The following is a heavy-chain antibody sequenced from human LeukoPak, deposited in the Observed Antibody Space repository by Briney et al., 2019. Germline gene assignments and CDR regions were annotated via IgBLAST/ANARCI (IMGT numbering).Heavy chain of an antibody. CDR1: GGSISSNKW. Sequence: PSGTLSLTCAVSGGSISSNKWWSWVRQPAGKGLEWIGEIHHSGSTNYNPSLKSRVTISVDKSKNQFSLKLSSVTAADTAIYYCASKLTAVAGYFDCWGQGTLVTVSS. CDR3: ASKLTAVAGYFDC. CDR2: IHHSGST. V-gene: IGHV4-4*02. D-gene: IGHD6-19*01. J-gene: IGHJ4*02.